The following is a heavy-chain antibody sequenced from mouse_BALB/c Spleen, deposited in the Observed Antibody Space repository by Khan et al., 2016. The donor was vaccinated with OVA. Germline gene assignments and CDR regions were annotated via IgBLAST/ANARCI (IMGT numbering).Heavy chain of an antibody. CDR2: ILPGSDNT. CDR3: ATYYYGSSDWFAY. V-gene: IGHV1-9*01. J-gene: IGHJ3*01. D-gene: IGHD1-1*01. Sequence: QVQLQQPGAELMKPGASVKISCKATGYKFSSYWIEWVKQRPGHGLEWIGEILPGSDNTNYNEKFKGKATFTADSSSNTAYMQLSSLTSEDSAVCYYATYYYGSSDWFAYWGRGTLVTVSP. CDR1: GYKFSSYW.